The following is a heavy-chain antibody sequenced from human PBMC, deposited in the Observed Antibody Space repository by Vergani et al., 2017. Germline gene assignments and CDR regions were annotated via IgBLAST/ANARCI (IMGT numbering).Heavy chain of an antibody. CDR2: IYTSGST. V-gene: IGHV4-61*02. Sequence: QLQLQESGPGLVKPSETLSLTCTVSGGSISSGSYYWSWIRQPAGKGLEWIGRIYTSGSTNYNPSLKSRVTMSVDTSKNQFSLKLSSVTAADTAVYYCARWFGGGYDSVDNYFDYWGQGTLVTVSS. J-gene: IGHJ4*02. CDR3: ARWFGGGYDSVDNYFDY. D-gene: IGHD5-12*01. CDR1: GGSISSGSYY.